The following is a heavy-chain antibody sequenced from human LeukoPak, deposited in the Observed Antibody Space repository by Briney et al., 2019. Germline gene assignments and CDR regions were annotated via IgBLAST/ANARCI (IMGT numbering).Heavy chain of an antibody. CDR3: AKASRFGYSYGPREYFYYMDV. D-gene: IGHD5-18*01. Sequence: GGSLRLSCAASGFTFSSYAMSWVRQAPGKGLEWVSAISGSGGSAYYADSVKGRFTISRDNSKNTLYLQMNSLRAEDTAVYYCAKASRFGYSYGPREYFYYMDVWGKGTTVTISS. CDR1: GFTFSSYA. V-gene: IGHV3-23*01. J-gene: IGHJ6*03. CDR2: ISGSGGSA.